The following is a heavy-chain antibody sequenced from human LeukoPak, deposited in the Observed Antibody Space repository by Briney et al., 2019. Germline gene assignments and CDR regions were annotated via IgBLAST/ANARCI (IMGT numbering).Heavy chain of an antibody. D-gene: IGHD6-19*01. CDR2: TNHDGTST. V-gene: IGHV3-74*01. Sequence: GGSLRLSCAVSGFTFSSYGMHWVRQVPGKGLVWVSRTNHDGTSTNYADSVKGRFTISRDNAKNTLFLQLSSMRVEDTAVYYCARAGSDWKIDYWGQGTLVTVSS. CDR1: GFTFSSYG. J-gene: IGHJ4*02. CDR3: ARAGSDWKIDY.